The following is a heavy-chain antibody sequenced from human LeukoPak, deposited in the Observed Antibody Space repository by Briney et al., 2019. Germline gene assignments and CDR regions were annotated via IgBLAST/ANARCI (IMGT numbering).Heavy chain of an antibody. J-gene: IGHJ6*02. CDR2: INHSGST. Sequence: SETLSLTCAVYGGSFSGYYWSWIRQPPGKGLEWIGEINHSGSTNYNPSLKSRVTISVDTSKNQFSLKLSSVTAADTAVYYCASSGYSYGYKGYYYYGMDVWGQGTTVTVSS. CDR1: GGSFSGYY. D-gene: IGHD5-18*01. CDR3: ASSGYSYGYKGYYYYGMDV. V-gene: IGHV4-34*01.